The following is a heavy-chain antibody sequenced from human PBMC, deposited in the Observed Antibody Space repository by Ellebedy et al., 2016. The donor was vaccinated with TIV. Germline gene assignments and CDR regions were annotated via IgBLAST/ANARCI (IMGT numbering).Heavy chain of an antibody. V-gene: IGHV3-23*01. CDR3: AGAGTAWAAFDI. J-gene: IGHJ3*02. D-gene: IGHD1-1*01. CDR1: GFTFSSYA. CDR2: FGVSGDST. Sequence: GESLKISCAASGFTFSSYAMSWVRQAPGKGLEWVSGFGVSGDSTYYADSVKGRFTISRDNSKNTLYLQMNSLRAEDTAVYYCAGAGTAWAAFDIWGQGTMVTVSS.